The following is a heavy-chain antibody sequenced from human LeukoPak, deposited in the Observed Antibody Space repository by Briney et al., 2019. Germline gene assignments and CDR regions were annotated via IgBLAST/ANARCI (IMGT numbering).Heavy chain of an antibody. CDR3: ARHSTYYDFWSGYQQDRIFDY. CDR2: IYYSGST. J-gene: IGHJ4*02. CDR1: GGSISSYY. V-gene: IGHV4-59*01. D-gene: IGHD3-3*01. Sequence: PSETLSLTCTVSGGSISSYYWSWIRQPPGKGLEWIGYIYYSGSTNYNPSLKSRVTISVDTSKNQFSLKLSSVTAADTAVYYCARHSTYYDFWSGYQQDRIFDYWGQGTLVTVSS.